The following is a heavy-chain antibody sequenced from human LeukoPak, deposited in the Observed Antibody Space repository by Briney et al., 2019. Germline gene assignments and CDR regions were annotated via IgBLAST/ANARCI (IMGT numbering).Heavy chain of an antibody. CDR2: IKQDGSEK. Sequence: SGGSLRLSCAASGFTFSSYWMSWVRQAPGKGLEWVANIKQDGSEKYYVDSVKGRFTISRDNAKNSLYLQMNSLRAEDTAVYYCARDYGELPYYYYGMDVWGQGTTVTVSS. CDR3: ARDYGELPYYYYGMDV. V-gene: IGHV3-7*01. CDR1: GFTFSSYW. D-gene: IGHD4-17*01. J-gene: IGHJ6*02.